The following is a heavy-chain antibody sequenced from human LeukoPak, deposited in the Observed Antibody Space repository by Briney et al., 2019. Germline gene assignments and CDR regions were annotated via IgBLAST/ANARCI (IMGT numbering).Heavy chain of an antibody. CDR1: GGSISSYY. Sequence: SETLSLTCTVSGGSISSYYWSWIRQPPGEGLEWIGYIYYSGSTNYNPSLKSRVTISVDPSKNQSPLKLSSVTAADTAVYYCATMGGGYCSGGSCYPWFDPWGQGTLVTVSS. D-gene: IGHD2-15*01. CDR3: ATMGGGYCSGGSCYPWFDP. V-gene: IGHV4-59*08. J-gene: IGHJ5*02. CDR2: IYYSGST.